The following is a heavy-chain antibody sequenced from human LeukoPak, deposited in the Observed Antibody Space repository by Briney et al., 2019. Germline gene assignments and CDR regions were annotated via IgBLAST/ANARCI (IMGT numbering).Heavy chain of an antibody. D-gene: IGHD3-3*02. CDR1: GFTFSTYS. Sequence: GGSLRLSCVASGFTFSTYSMNWVRQAPGKGLEWISHIRSSSSTEYYADSVKGRFTIPRDNAKNALYLQMNSLRAEDTAVYYCVRGFTLGAHWGQGTLVTVSS. CDR2: IRSSSSTE. V-gene: IGHV3-48*01. CDR3: VRGFTLGAH. J-gene: IGHJ4*02.